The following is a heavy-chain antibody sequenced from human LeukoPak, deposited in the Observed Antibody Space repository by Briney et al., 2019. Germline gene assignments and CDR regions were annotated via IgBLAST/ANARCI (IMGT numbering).Heavy chain of an antibody. V-gene: IGHV1-24*01. J-gene: IGHJ4*02. Sequence: ASVKVSCKVSGYIFTELSMHWVRQAPGQGLEWMGGFNPEDGETFYAQKFQGRVNMTEDTSTDTAYMELSSLSYDDTAVYYCATEGAGDYLNHWGQGTLVTVSS. CDR2: FNPEDGET. CDR1: GYIFTELS. D-gene: IGHD4-17*01. CDR3: ATEGAGDYLNH.